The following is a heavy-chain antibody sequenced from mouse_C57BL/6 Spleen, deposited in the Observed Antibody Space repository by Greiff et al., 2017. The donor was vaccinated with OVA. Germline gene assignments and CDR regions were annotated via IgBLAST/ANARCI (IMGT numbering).Heavy chain of an antibody. CDR3: AYSNPKLSYAMDY. V-gene: IGHV8-12*01. CDR2: IYWDDDK. D-gene: IGHD2-5*01. J-gene: IGHJ4*01. Sequence: QVTLKVSGPGILQSSQTLSLTCSFSGFSLSTSGMGVSWIRQPSGKGLEWLAHIYWDDDKRSNPSLKRRLTISKDTSSNQVFLKITSVDTADTATYYCAYSNPKLSYAMDYWGQGTSVTVSS. CDR1: GFSLSTSGMG.